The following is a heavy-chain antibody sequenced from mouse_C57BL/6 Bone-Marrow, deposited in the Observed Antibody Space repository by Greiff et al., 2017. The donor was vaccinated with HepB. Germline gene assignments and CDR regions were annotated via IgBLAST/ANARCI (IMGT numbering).Heavy chain of an antibody. J-gene: IGHJ2*01. CDR1: GFSFNTYA. D-gene: IGHD2-12*01. V-gene: IGHV10-1*01. CDR3: VRAYYSLFDY. CDR2: IRSKSNNYAT. Sequence: DVMLVESGGGLVQPKGSLKLSCAASGFSFNTYAMNWVRQAPGKGLEWVARIRSKSNNYATYYADSVKDRFTISRDDSESMLYLQMNNLKTEDTAMYYCVRAYYSLFDYWGQGTTLTVSS.